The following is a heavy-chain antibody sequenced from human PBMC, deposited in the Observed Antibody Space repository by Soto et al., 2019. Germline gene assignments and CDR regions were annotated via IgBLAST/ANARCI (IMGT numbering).Heavy chain of an antibody. CDR3: VKDRYVDY. J-gene: IGHJ4*02. V-gene: IGHV3-64D*06. CDR1: GFTLSSYA. Sequence: EAQLVESGGGLVQPGGSLRLSCSVFGFTLSSYAMHWVRQAPGKGLQYVSSMSSNGGSTYYADSVKGRFTISRDNSKNTLYLQMNSLRVEDTAVYYCVKDRYVDYWGQGTLVTVSS. CDR2: MSSNGGST.